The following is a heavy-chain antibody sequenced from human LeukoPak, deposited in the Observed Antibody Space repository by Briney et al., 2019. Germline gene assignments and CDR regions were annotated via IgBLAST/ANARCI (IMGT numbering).Heavy chain of an antibody. D-gene: IGHD3-9*01. J-gene: IGHJ3*02. CDR1: GGSFSGYY. Sequence: SETLSLTCAVYGGSFSGYYWSWIRQPPGKGLEWIGEINHSGSTNYNPSLKSRVTISVDTSKNQFSLKLSSVTAADTAVYYCARRKDYNILTGYYHAFDIWGQGTMVTVSS. CDR3: ARRKDYNILTGYYHAFDI. V-gene: IGHV4-34*01. CDR2: INHSGST.